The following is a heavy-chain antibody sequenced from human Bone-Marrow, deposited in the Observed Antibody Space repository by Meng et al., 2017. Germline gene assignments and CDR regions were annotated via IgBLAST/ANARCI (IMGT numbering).Heavy chain of an antibody. CDR2: INPNSGGT. Sequence: ASVKVSCKASGYTFTGYYMHWVRQAPGQGLEWMGRINPNSGGTNYAQKFQGRVTMTRDTSNSTACMELSRLCSDDTAVYYCERGYYNDSGYYHFDYWGQGTLVTVSS. CDR1: GYTFTGYY. CDR3: ERGYYNDSGYYHFDY. J-gene: IGHJ4*02. D-gene: IGHD3-22*01. V-gene: IGHV1-2*06.